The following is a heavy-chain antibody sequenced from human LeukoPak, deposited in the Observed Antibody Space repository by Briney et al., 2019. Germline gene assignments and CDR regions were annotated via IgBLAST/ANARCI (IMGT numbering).Heavy chain of an antibody. V-gene: IGHV1-18*01. D-gene: IGHD3-9*01. J-gene: IGHJ6*03. CDR1: GGTFSSYA. Sequence: ASVKVSCKASGGTFSSYAISWVRQAPGQGLEWMGWISAYNGNTNYAQKLQGRVTMTTDTSTSTAYMELRSLRSDDTAVYYCARVAIRGYYDILTNRYYMDVWGKGTTVTVSS. CDR2: ISAYNGNT. CDR3: ARVAIRGYYDILTNRYYMDV.